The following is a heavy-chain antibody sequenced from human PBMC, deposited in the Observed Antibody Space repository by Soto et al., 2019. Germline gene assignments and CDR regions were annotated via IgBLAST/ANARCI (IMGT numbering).Heavy chain of an antibody. CDR1: GFTFSSYA. CDR2: ISGSGGIT. J-gene: IGHJ4*02. CDR3: APDLPSSSSYYFDY. D-gene: IGHD6-13*01. V-gene: IGHV3-23*01. Sequence: EVQLLESGGGLVQRGGSLRLSCAASGFTFSSYAMSWVRQAPGKGLEWVSAISGSGGITYYADSVKGRFTISRDNSKNTLYMQMNSLRAEDTGVYYYAPDLPSSSSYYFDYWGQGTLVTVSS.